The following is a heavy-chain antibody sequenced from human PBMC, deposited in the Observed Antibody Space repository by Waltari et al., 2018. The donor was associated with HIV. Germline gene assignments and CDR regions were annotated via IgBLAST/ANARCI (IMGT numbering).Heavy chain of an antibody. CDR3: AREVVPYYFDY. V-gene: IGHV3-30*01. CDR2: ISYVGSNK. CDR1: RFTSGSFA. Sequence: VQLVESGGGVVQPGGSLIPPCAGSRFTSGSFAVHWVRQAPGKGLEWVAVISYVGSNKYYADSVRGRFTISRDNSKNTLYLQMNSLRAEDTAVYYCAREVVPYYFDYWGQGTLVTVSS. J-gene: IGHJ4*02. D-gene: IGHD2-15*01.